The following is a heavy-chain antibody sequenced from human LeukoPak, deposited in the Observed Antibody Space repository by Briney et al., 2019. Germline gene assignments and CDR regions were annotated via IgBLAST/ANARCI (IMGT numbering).Heavy chain of an antibody. Sequence: SETLSLTCAVYGGSFSGYYWSWIRQPPGKGLEWIGEINHSGSTNYNPSLKSRVTISVDTSKNQFSLKLSSVTAADTAVYYCAKFEDYYDSSVVRRDYWGQGTLVTVSS. D-gene: IGHD3-22*01. CDR2: INHSGST. CDR3: AKFEDYYDSSVVRRDY. CDR1: GGSFSGYY. J-gene: IGHJ4*02. V-gene: IGHV4-34*01.